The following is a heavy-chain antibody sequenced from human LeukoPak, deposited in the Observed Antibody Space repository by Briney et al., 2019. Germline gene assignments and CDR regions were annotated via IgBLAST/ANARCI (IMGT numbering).Heavy chain of an antibody. D-gene: IGHD6-13*01. CDR3: TKDRRGPAAGTWYFDS. CDR2: ITAIDGRT. Sequence: HPGGPLRLSCVASGFTFSSTTMGWVRQAPGRGLEWVSSITAIDGRTYYADSVRGRFTISRDNSKNTVYLQLNSLRAGDTAIYYCTKDRRGPAAGTWYFDSWGQGTLVTVSS. CDR1: GFTFSSTT. V-gene: IGHV3-23*01. J-gene: IGHJ4*02.